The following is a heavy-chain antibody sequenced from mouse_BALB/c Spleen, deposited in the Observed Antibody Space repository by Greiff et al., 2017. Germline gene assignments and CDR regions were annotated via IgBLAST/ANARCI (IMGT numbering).Heavy chain of an antibody. CDR1: GFTFSSFG. D-gene: IGHD2-4*01. J-gene: IGHJ2*01. CDR2: ISSGSSTI. Sequence: EVKLVESGGGLVQPGGSRKLSCAASGFTFSSFGMHWVRQAPEKGLEWVAYISSGSSTIYYADTVKGRFTISRDNPKNTLFLQMTSLRSEDTAMYYCARYDYDGYFDYWGQGTTLTVSS. V-gene: IGHV5-17*02. CDR3: ARYDYDGYFDY.